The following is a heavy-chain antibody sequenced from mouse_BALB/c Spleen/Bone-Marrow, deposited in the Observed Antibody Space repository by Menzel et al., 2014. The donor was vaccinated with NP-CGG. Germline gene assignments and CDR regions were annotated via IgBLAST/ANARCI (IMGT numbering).Heavy chain of an antibody. Sequence: VHVKQSGAELVKPGASVKLSCTASGYNLKDTYLHWVKQRPEQGLDWIGRIDPAIFTKYDPKFQGKATITADTSSNTAYLHLSSLTSEDTAVYYCASYRYGLCFDGWGAGTTVPVSS. V-gene: IGHV14-3*02. J-gene: IGHJ1*01. CDR3: ASYRYGLCFDG. CDR1: GYNLKDTY. D-gene: IGHD2-14*01. CDR2: IDPAIFT.